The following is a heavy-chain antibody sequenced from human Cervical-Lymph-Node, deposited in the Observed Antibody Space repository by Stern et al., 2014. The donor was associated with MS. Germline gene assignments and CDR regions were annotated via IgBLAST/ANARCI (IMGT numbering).Heavy chain of an antibody. CDR1: GFTFSSYA. J-gene: IGHJ4*02. CDR2: ISGSGGNT. V-gene: IGHV3-23*04. CDR3: ASGPEWLRP. Sequence: EVQLVESGGGLVQPGGSLRLSCAASGFTFSSYAMSWVRQAPGTGLKWVSTISGSGGNTYYADSVKGRFTISRDNSKNTLYLQMNSLRAEDRAVYYCASGPEWLRPWGQGTLVTVSS. D-gene: IGHD5-12*01.